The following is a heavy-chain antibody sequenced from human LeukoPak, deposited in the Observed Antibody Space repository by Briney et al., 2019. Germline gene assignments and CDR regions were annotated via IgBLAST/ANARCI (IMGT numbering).Heavy chain of an antibody. J-gene: IGHJ3*02. V-gene: IGHV4-38-2*02. Sequence: SETLSLTCTVSGYSISSGYYWGWMRQPPGKGLEWIGSVHHTGSTYYNPSLNSRVTISGDTSKNQFSLKLSSVTAADTAVYYCARHDAFDIWGQGTLVTVSS. CDR2: VHHTGST. CDR3: ARHDAFDI. CDR1: GYSISSGYY.